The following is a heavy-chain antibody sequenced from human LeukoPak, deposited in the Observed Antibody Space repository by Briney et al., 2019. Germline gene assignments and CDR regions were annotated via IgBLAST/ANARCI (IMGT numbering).Heavy chain of an antibody. CDR2: IKQDGSEK. J-gene: IGHJ6*02. V-gene: IGHV3-7*03. Sequence: GGSLRLSCAASGFTFSSYWMSWVRQAPGKGLEWVANIKQDGSEKYYVDSVKGRFTISRDNAKNSLYLQMNSLRAEDTAVYYCARDFRDYDILTGYRYGMDVWGQGTMVTVSS. CDR3: ARDFRDYDILTGYRYGMDV. CDR1: GFTFSSYW. D-gene: IGHD3-9*01.